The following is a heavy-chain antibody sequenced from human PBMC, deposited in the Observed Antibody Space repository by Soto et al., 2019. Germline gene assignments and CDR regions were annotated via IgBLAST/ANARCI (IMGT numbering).Heavy chain of an antibody. J-gene: IGHJ4*02. CDR2: INHSGST. D-gene: IGHD3-3*01. V-gene: IGHV4-34*01. CDR3: ARIPVYYDFWSGYYYYFDY. CDR1: GGSFSGYY. Sequence: ASETLSLTCAVYGGSFSGYYWSWIRQPPGKGLEWIGEINHSGSTNYNPSLKSRVTISVDTSKNQFSLKLSSVTAADTAVYYCARIPVYYDFWSGYYYYFDYWGQGTLVTVSS.